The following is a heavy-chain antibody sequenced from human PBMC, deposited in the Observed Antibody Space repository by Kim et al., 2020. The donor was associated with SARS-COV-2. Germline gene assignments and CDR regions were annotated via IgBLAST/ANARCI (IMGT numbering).Heavy chain of an antibody. D-gene: IGHD1-26*01. V-gene: IGHV3-48*03. Sequence: LSLTCAVSGLTFSTYEMNWVRQAPGKGLEWLSYITSSGTTTYYADSVKGRFTISRDNAKNSLFLQMNSLSAEDTAVYYCARERGGYDYWGQGTLVTVSS. J-gene: IGHJ4*02. CDR1: GLTFSTYE. CDR2: ITSSGTTT. CDR3: ARERGGYDY.